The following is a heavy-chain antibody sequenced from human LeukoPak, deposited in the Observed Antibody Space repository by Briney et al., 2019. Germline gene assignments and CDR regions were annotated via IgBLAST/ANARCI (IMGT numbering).Heavy chain of an antibody. Sequence: GGSLRLSCAASGFTFSSYGMHLVRQAPGKGLEWVSSISSSSSYIYYADSVKGRFTISRDNAKNSLYLQMNSLRAEDTAVYYCARSTFSYGDYANDAFDIWGQGTMVTVSS. CDR3: ARSTFSYGDYANDAFDI. CDR1: GFTFSSYG. CDR2: ISSSSSYI. D-gene: IGHD4-17*01. V-gene: IGHV3-21*01. J-gene: IGHJ3*02.